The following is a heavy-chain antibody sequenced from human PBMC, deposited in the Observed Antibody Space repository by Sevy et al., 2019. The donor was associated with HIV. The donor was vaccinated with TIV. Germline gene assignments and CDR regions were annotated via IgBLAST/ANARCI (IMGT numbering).Heavy chain of an antibody. CDR2: ISGADSST. Sequence: GSLRLSCAASGFTFSSYAMNWVRQAPGKGLQWVSAISGADSSTHYADSVKGRCTISRDNSRTTLYLQMNSLRAEDTAIYYCAKDVVVLIGDAFDIWGQGTMVTVSS. J-gene: IGHJ3*02. CDR1: GFTFSSYA. CDR3: AKDVVVLIGDAFDI. D-gene: IGHD3-22*01. V-gene: IGHV3-23*01.